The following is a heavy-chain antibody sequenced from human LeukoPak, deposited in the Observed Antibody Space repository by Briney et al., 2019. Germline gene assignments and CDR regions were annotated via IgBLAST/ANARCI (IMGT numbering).Heavy chain of an antibody. J-gene: IGHJ6*03. CDR2: ISGSGGST. CDR1: GFTFSSYA. V-gene: IGHV3-23*01. CDR3: ARGPAVADYFQHYHMDV. Sequence: GGSLRLSCAASGFTFSSYAMSWVRQAPGKGLEWVSAISGSGGSTYYADSVKGRFTISRDNAKNSLYLQMNSLRAEDTAVYYCARGPAVADYFQHYHMDVWGKGTTVTVSS. D-gene: IGHD6-19*01.